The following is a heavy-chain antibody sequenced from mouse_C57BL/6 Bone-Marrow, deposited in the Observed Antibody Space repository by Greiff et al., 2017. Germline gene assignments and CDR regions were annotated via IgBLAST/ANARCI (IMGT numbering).Heavy chain of an antibody. V-gene: IGHV1-54*01. D-gene: IGHD1-1*01. CDR2: INPGCGGT. CDR3: ARGGGITSVVAPLAY. CDR1: GYAFTNYL. Sequence: QVQLQQSGAELVRPGTSVKVSCKASGYAFTNYLIEWVKQRPGQGLEWIGVINPGCGGTNYNEKFKGKATLTADKSSCNAYMQLSSLTSEDSAVYFCARGGGITSVVAPLAYWGQGTLVTVSA. J-gene: IGHJ3*01.